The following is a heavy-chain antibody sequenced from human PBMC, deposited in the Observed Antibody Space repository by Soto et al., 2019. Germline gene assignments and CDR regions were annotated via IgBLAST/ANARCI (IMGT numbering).Heavy chain of an antibody. D-gene: IGHD1-7*01. V-gene: IGHV3-23*01. CDR1: GFTFSTYS. CDR3: AKCMQAYWNYDAHHI. Sequence: GGSLRLSCAASGFTFSTYSMTWVRQAPGKGLEWVAHITATGGNTHYADSVRGRFTISRDTSGNTLYLQMNSLRAEDTALYYCAKCMQAYWNYDAHHIWGQGTMVTVSS. J-gene: IGHJ3*02. CDR2: ITATGGNT.